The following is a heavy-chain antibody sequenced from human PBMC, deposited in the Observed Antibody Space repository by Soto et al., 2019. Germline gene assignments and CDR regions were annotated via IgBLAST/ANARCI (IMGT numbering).Heavy chain of an antibody. Sequence: SVKVSCKASRGTFSSYAISWARQAPGQGLEWMGGIIPIFGTANYAQKFQGRVTITADESTSTAYMELSSLRSEDTAVYYCARGYRDSSGYPFATCDYWGQGTLVTVSS. D-gene: IGHD3-22*01. V-gene: IGHV1-69*13. CDR2: IIPIFGTA. J-gene: IGHJ4*02. CDR3: ARGYRDSSGYPFATCDY. CDR1: RGTFSSYA.